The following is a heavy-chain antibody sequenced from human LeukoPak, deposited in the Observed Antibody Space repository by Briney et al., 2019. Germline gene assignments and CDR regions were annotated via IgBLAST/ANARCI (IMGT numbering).Heavy chain of an antibody. J-gene: IGHJ4*02. CDR1: GFTFSSFA. CDR2: ISGSGGST. D-gene: IGHD6-19*01. CDR3: AKEEAVALALFGY. Sequence: GGSLKLSRAALGFTFSSFAMSWVRQAPGKGLGGVSAISGSGGSTYYADSVKGRFTISRDNSKNTLYLQMNSLRAEDTAVYYCAKEEAVALALFGYWGQGTLVTVSS. V-gene: IGHV3-23*01.